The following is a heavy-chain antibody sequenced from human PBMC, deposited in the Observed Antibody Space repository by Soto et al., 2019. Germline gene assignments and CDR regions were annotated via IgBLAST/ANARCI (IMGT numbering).Heavy chain of an antibody. D-gene: IGHD2-2*01. CDR2: IPYTGDT. J-gene: IGHJ4*02. CDR1: GGSISSNSYY. V-gene: IGHV4-39*02. Sequence: SETLSLTCTVSGGSISSNSYYWGWIRQPPGKGLEWIGSIPYTGDTNYNPSLKSRVTISRDNSKNTLYLQMDSLREEDTAAYYCAKDRSRTWSFDYWGQGTLVTVSS. CDR3: AKDRSRTWSFDY.